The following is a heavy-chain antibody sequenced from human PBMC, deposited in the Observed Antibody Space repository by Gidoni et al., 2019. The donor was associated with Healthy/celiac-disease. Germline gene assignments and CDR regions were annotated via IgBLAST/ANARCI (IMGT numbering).Heavy chain of an antibody. V-gene: IGHV4-39*01. CDR3: ARGLGGDYRPRLDY. J-gene: IGHJ4*02. CDR1: GGYISSSSYY. D-gene: IGHD4-17*01. Sequence: QLQLQESGPGLVKPSETLSLTCTVSGGYISSSSYYWGWIRQPPGKGLAWIGSIYYSGSTYYNPSLKSRVTISVDTSKNQFSLKLSSVTAADTAVYSCARGLGGDYRPRLDYWGQGTLVTVSS. CDR2: IYYSGST.